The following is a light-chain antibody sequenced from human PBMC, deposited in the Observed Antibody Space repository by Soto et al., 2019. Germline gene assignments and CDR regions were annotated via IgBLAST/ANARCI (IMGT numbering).Light chain of an antibody. CDR3: QQYGSSPPWT. Sequence: EIAMTQSPATLSVSPGERATLSCRAIQTVSSSYLAWYQQKPGQAPRLLIYGASSRATGIPDRFSGSGSGTDFTLTVSRLEPEDFAVYYCQQYGSSPPWTFGQGTKVDIK. J-gene: IGKJ1*01. V-gene: IGKV3-20*01. CDR2: GAS. CDR1: QTVSSSY.